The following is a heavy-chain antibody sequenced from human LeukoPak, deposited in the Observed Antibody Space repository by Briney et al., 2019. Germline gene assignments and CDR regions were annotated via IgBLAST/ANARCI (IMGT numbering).Heavy chain of an antibody. CDR3: ARDHSIYFYGSGSFADY. D-gene: IGHD3-10*01. J-gene: IGHJ4*02. Sequence: ASVTVSCKASVYRFTNYGISWVRQAPGQGREWMGGISTYNGNTNYPENLQGRVTLTTDTSTSTVYMELRSLRSDDTAVYYCARDHSIYFYGSGSFADYGGQGNLVTVS. CDR1: VYRFTNYG. CDR2: ISTYNGNT. V-gene: IGHV1-18*01.